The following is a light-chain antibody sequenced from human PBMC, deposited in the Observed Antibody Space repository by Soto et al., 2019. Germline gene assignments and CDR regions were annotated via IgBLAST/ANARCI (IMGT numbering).Light chain of an antibody. CDR3: QQYNSYSYT. J-gene: IGKJ2*01. CDR2: KES. Sequence: DIQMTQSPSTLSASVGDRVTITCRASQSISSWLAWYQQKPGKAPKLLIYKESSLESGVPSRFSASGSATEFTLTISSLQPDDFATYYCQQYNSYSYTFGQGTKLEIK. CDR1: QSISSW. V-gene: IGKV1-5*03.